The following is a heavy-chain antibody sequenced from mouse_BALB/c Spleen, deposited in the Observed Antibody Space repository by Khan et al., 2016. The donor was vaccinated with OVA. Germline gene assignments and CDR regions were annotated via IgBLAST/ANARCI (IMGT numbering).Heavy chain of an antibody. CDR1: GYTFTTYW. CDR2: INPTSGFT. V-gene: IGHV1-7*01. CDR3: ARDRIDY. Sequence: QVQLQQSGAELAKPGASVKMSCKASGYTFTTYWMHWVKQRPGQGLEWIGYINPTSGFTDYNQNFKDKATLTADNSSSTAYMQLSSLTSDDSAVYYYARDRIDYWGQGTTLTVSS. J-gene: IGHJ2*01.